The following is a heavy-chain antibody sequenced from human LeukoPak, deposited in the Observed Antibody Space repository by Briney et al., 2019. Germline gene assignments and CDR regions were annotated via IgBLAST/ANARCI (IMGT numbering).Heavy chain of an antibody. D-gene: IGHD6-6*01. Sequence: GGSLRLSCAASRFTFRRYWMSWVRQAPGKGLEWVANIKQDGSEKYYVDSVKGRFTISRDNARNSLYLQMNSLRAGDTAVYYCASGGRGLAARQFDYWGQGTLVTVSA. CDR1: RFTFRRYW. CDR2: IKQDGSEK. V-gene: IGHV3-7*01. CDR3: ASGGRGLAARQFDY. J-gene: IGHJ4*02.